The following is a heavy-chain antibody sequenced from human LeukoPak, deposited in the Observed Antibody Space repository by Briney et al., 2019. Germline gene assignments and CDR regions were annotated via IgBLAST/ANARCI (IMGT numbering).Heavy chain of an antibody. CDR3: ARAQQYYYDGPNWSDP. CDR1: GGSISSYY. Sequence: SETLSLTCTVSGGSISSYYWSWIRQPPGKGLEWIGYIYYSGSTNYNPSLKGRVTISVDTSKNQFSLKLSSVTAADTAVCYCARAQQYYYDGPNWSDPWGQGTLVTVSS. D-gene: IGHD3-22*01. CDR2: IYYSGST. J-gene: IGHJ5*02. V-gene: IGHV4-59*08.